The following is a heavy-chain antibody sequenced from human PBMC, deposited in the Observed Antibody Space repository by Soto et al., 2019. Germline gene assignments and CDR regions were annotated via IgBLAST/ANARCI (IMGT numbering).Heavy chain of an antibody. D-gene: IGHD5-12*01. Sequence: PGGSLRLSCAASGFPFSTAWMSWVRQAPGKGLEWVGRLKSKTDGGTTDYAAPVKGRFTISRDDSKNTLYLQMNSLKTEDTAVYYCTTDSDPVATITSSFDYWGQGTLVTVSS. CDR1: GFPFSTAW. J-gene: IGHJ4*02. V-gene: IGHV3-15*01. CDR2: LKSKTDGGTT. CDR3: TTDSDPVATITSSFDY.